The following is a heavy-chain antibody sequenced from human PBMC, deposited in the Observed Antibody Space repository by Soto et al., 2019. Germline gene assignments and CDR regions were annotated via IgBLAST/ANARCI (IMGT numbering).Heavy chain of an antibody. J-gene: IGHJ6*02. V-gene: IGHV5-10-1*01. CDR2: IDPSDSYT. Sequence: GESLKISCKGSGYSFTSYWISWVRQMPGKGLEWMGRIDPSDSYTNYSPSFQGHVTISADKSISTAYLQWSSLKASDTAMYYCARHALYTAKDSDYYYYGMDVWGQGTTVTVS. D-gene: IGHD5-18*01. CDR3: ARHALYTAKDSDYYYYGMDV. CDR1: GYSFTSYW.